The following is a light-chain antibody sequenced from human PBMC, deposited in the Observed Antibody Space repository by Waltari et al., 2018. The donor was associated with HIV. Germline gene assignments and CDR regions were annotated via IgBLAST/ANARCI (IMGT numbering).Light chain of an antibody. CDR1: QNIRTY. Sequence: EIVLTQSPDTLSLSPGERAPLSCRASQNIRTYLAWYQQKPGQAPRLLISDASNRASGVPVRFSGSGSGTDFTLTISSLEPEDFAVYYCQQRRNWPPGVTFGPGTKVDI. J-gene: IGKJ3*01. V-gene: IGKV3-11*01. CDR3: QQRRNWPPGVT. CDR2: DAS.